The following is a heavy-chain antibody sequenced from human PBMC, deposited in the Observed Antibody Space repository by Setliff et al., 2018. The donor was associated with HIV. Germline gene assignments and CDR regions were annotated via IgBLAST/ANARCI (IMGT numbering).Heavy chain of an antibody. D-gene: IGHD1-26*01. CDR1: GITFSNYA. V-gene: IGHV3-30*01. CDR2: ISYDENNK. J-gene: IGHJ6*03. CDR3: VRGPNRYSGTSSYYYYMDV. Sequence: GGSLRLSCAAAGITFSNYAMHWVRQATGKGLERVAVISYDENNKNYADSVKVRFTISRDNSKNTLYLQMNRLRVEDTPVYYCVRGPNRYSGTSSYYYYMDVWGKGTTVTV.